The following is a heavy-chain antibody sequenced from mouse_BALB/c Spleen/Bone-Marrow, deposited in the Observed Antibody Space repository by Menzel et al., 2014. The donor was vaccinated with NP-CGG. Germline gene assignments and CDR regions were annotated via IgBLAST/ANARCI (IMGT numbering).Heavy chain of an antibody. CDR2: INPGIGGT. J-gene: IGHJ2*01. CDR3: ARFTRDY. Sequence: QVQLKESGDELVRPGTSVKVSCKASGYAFTNYLIEWFKQRPGQGLEWIGRINPGIGGTTYNAKFKGKATLTADKSSTTAYMQLSSLTSDDSAAYFCARFTRDYWGQGTTLTVSS. CDR1: GYAFTNYL. V-gene: IGHV1-54*01.